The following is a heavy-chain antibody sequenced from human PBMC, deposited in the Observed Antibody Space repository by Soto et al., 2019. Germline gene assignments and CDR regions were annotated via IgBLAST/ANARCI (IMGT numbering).Heavy chain of an antibody. Sequence: GGSLRLSCAASGFTFSSYWMHWVRQAPGKGLVWVSRISSDGSSTSYADSVKGRFTISRDNAKNTLYLQMNSLRAEDTAVYYCARVSTDVHSSSWDYGMDVWGQGTTVTVSS. CDR1: GFTFSSYW. CDR2: ISSDGSST. V-gene: IGHV3-74*01. J-gene: IGHJ6*02. CDR3: ARVSTDVHSSSWDYGMDV. D-gene: IGHD6-13*01.